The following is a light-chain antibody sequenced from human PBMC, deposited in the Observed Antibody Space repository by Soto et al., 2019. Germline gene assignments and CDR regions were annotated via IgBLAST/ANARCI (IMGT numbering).Light chain of an antibody. CDR1: QSVSSSY. V-gene: IGKV3-20*01. Sequence: EIVLTQSPGTLSLSPGERATLSCRASQSVSSSYLAWYQQKPGQAPRLLIYGASSRATGIPDRFRGSGSGTDFPLTISRLEPEDFAVYYCQQYGSSPPLTFGGGTKVEIK. CDR3: QQYGSSPPLT. J-gene: IGKJ4*01. CDR2: GAS.